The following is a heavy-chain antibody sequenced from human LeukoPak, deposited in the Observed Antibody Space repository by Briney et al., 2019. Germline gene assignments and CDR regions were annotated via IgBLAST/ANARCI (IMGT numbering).Heavy chain of an antibody. D-gene: IGHD5-18*01. J-gene: IGHJ4*02. CDR1: GFTFSSYG. CDR2: ISYDGKNG. Sequence: GGSLRLSCAASGFTFSSYGMHWVRQAPDKGLEWVATISYDGKNGYYADSVRGRFTVSRDNSKNTLYLQMNSLRAEDAAVYYCAKDSEHSYGDYWGQGTLVTVSS. V-gene: IGHV3-30*18. CDR3: AKDSEHSYGDY.